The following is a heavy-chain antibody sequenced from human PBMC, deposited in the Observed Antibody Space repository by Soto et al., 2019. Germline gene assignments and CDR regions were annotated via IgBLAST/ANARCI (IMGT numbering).Heavy chain of an antibody. CDR3: AILGYCTEKNCRYRGEDYNYGMDV. J-gene: IGHJ6*02. V-gene: IGHV1-2*02. Sequence: QVQLVQSGAEVKKPGASVRVSCKTSGYTFTGYYIHWVRQAPGQGLEWMGWINPETSGTNYPQKFQGRVTMTRDTSIDTAYMELSSLRSDDTAVYYCAILGYCTEKNCRYRGEDYNYGMDVWGQGTTVTVSS. CDR2: INPETSGT. D-gene: IGHD2-8*02. CDR1: GYTFTGYY.